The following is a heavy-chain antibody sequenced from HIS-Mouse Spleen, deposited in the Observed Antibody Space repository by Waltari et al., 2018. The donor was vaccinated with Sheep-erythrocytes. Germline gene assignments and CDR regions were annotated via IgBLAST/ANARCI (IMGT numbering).Heavy chain of an antibody. V-gene: IGHV3-9*01. CDR3: AKDISRNIVVVPAAVGDY. CDR1: GLSFDDDA. D-gene: IGHD2-2*01. Sequence: EVQLVESGGGVVQPGRSLRLSGSASGLSFDDDAMHWVREAPGKGLEWVSGISWNSCSIGYADSVKGRFTISRDNAKNSLYLQMNSLRAEDTALYYCAKDISRNIVVVPAAVGDYWGQGTLVTVSS. CDR2: ISWNSCSI. J-gene: IGHJ4*02.